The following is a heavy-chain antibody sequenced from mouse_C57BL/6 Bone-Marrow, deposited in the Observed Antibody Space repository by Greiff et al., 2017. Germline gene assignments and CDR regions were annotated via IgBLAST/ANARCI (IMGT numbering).Heavy chain of an antibody. V-gene: IGHV1-69*01. CDR2: IDPSDSYT. D-gene: IGHD2-2*01. CDR3: ARKEGYPYYYAMDD. J-gene: IGHJ4*01. CDR1: GYTFTSYW. Sequence: QVQLQQPGAELVMPGASVKLSCKASGYTFTSYWMHWVKQRPGQGLEWIGEIDPSDSYTNYNQKFKGKSTLTVDKSSSTAYMQLSSLTSEDSAVYYCARKEGYPYYYAMDDWGQGTSVTVSS.